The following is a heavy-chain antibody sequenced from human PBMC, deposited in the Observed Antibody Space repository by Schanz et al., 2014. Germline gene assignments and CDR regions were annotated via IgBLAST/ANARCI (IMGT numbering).Heavy chain of an antibody. J-gene: IGHJ5*02. CDR1: GFTFSTYA. V-gene: IGHV3-23*04. CDR3: AKDLNRVATAPQS. CDR2: ISGSGGST. Sequence: EVQLVESGGGLVQPGGSLRLSCAASGFTFSTYAMSWVRQAPGKGLEWVSLISGSGGSTYYADSVKGRFTISRDNSKNTLYLQMSSLRAEDTAIYYCAKDLNRVATAPQSWGQGTLVTVSS. D-gene: IGHD5-12*01.